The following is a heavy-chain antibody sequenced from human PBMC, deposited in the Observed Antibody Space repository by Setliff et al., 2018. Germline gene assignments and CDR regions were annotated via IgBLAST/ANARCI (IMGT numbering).Heavy chain of an antibody. Sequence: PSETLSLTCTVSGASVTGFDYYWSWIRQPPGKGLEYIGHISHGVSTSYSPSLKSRLSISADTSKNQFSLKLTSVTAADTAVYYCARTHCTTTSCFYFHYWGQGTVVTVS. CDR2: ISHGVST. CDR3: ARTHCTTTSCFYFHY. J-gene: IGHJ4*02. V-gene: IGHV4-30-4*01. CDR1: GASVTGFDYY. D-gene: IGHD2-2*01.